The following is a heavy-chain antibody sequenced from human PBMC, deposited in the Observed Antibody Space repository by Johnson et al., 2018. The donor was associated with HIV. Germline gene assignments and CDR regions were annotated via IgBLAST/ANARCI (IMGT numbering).Heavy chain of an antibody. CDR1: GFTFDDYG. Sequence: VQLVESGGGVVRPGGSLRLSCAASGFTFDDYGMNWVRQAPGKGLEWVSGINWNGDSTGYADSVKGRFTISRDNAKNSLYLQMNSLRAGDTAVYYCAKDRVDTAMVQGISFDLWGLGTMVTVSS. CDR3: AKDRVDTAMVQGISFDL. CDR2: INWNGDST. D-gene: IGHD5-18*01. J-gene: IGHJ3*01. V-gene: IGHV3-20*04.